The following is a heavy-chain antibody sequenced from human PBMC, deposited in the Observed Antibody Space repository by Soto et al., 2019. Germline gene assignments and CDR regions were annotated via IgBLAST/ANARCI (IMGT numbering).Heavy chain of an antibody. Sequence: GGSLRLSCAVSGFYFNNYGINWVRQPPGKGLEWVSSVSKSGYTYYSDSVKGRFTISRDNAKNSVSLQMNSLRAEDAAVYYCASSYIAAAGYYGMDVWGQGTTVTVSS. CDR2: VSKSGYT. CDR1: GFYFNNYG. V-gene: IGHV3-21*03. D-gene: IGHD6-13*01. J-gene: IGHJ6*02. CDR3: ASSYIAAAGYYGMDV.